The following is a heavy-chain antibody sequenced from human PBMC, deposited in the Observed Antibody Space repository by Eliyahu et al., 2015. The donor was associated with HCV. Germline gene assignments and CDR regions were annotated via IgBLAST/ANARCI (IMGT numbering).Heavy chain of an antibody. CDR3: ARDRDTSGRSFDY. Sequence: GKGLEWISYISSSSSIIHYADSVKGRFTVSRDNAKNSLYLQMNSLGVEDTAVFYCARDRDTSGRSFDYWGQGTLVTVSS. D-gene: IGHD6-19*01. J-gene: IGHJ4*02. V-gene: IGHV3-48*04. CDR2: ISSSSSII.